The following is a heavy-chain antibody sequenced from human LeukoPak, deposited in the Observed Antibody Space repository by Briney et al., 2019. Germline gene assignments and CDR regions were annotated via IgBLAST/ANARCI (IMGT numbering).Heavy chain of an antibody. D-gene: IGHD5-12*01. J-gene: IGHJ4*02. CDR1: GYTFTGYY. V-gene: IGHV1-2*02. CDR3: ASRRLSGYSGYDYDY. CDR2: INPNSGGT. Sequence: ASVKVSCKASGYTFTGYYMHWVRQAPGQGLEWMGWINPNSGGTNYAQKFQGRVTMTRDTSISTAYMELSRLRSDDTAVYYCASRRLSGYSGYDYDYWGQGTLVTVSS.